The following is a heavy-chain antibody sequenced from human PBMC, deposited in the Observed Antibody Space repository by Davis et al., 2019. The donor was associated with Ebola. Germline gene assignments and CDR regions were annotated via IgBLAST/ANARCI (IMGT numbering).Heavy chain of an antibody. CDR2: INPSGGST. Sequence: ASVKVSCKASGYTFTSYYMHWVRQAPGQGLEWMGIINPSGGSTSYAQKFQGRVTMTRDTSTSTVYMELSSLRSEDTAVYYCARGPHSSDYPHYYGMDVWGQGTTVTVSS. V-gene: IGHV1-46*01. CDR1: GYTFTSYY. J-gene: IGHJ6*02. D-gene: IGHD3-22*01. CDR3: ARGPHSSDYPHYYGMDV.